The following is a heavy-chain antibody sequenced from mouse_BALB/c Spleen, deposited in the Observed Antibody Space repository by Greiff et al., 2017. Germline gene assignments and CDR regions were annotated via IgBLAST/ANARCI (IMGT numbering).Heavy chain of an antibody. CDR2: IDPFNGGT. Sequence: VQLQQSGPELMKPGASVKISCKASGYSFTSYYMHWVKQSHGKSLEWIGYIDPFNGGTSYNQKFKGKATLTVDKSSSTAYMHLSSLTSEDSAVYYCAREGGYYGSSYVLYWYFDVWGAGTTVTVSS. V-gene: IGHV1S135*01. CDR1: GYSFTSYY. D-gene: IGHD1-1*01. CDR3: AREGGYYGSSYVLYWYFDV. J-gene: IGHJ1*01.